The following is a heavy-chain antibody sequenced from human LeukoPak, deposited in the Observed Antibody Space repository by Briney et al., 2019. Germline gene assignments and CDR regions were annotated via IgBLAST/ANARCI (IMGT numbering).Heavy chain of an antibody. CDR2: IRSKANSYAT. J-gene: IGHJ5*02. CDR1: GFTFSGSA. D-gene: IGHD6-13*01. CDR3: TRALPNSSSWSRWFDP. V-gene: IGHV3-73*01. Sequence: GGSLRLSCAASGFTFSGSAMHWVRQASGKGLEWVGRIRSKANSYATAYAASVKGRFTISRDDSKNTACLQMNSLKTEDTAVYYCTRALPNSSSWSRWFDPWGQGTVVTVSS.